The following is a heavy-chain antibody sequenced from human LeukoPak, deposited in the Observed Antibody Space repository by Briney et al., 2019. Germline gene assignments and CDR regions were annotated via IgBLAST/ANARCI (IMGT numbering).Heavy chain of an antibody. CDR3: ARRSSYGDYGDAFDI. CDR1: GYSFASYW. V-gene: IGHV5-51*01. CDR2: IYPRDSDT. D-gene: IGHD4-17*01. J-gene: IGHJ3*02. Sequence: GESLKISCKGSGYSFASYWIGWVRPMPGKGLEWMGIIYPRDSDTRYSPSFQGQVTISTDKSITTAYLQWSSLKASDTAIYYCARRSSYGDYGDAFDIWGQGTMVTVSS.